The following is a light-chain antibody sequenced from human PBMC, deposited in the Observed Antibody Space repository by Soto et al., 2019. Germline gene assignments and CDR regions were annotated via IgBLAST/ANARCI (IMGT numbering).Light chain of an antibody. J-gene: IGKJ1*01. Sequence: DIQMTQSPSTLSASVGDRVTITCRASQSISSWLAWYQQKPGKAPKLLIYDASSLESGVLSRFSGSGSGTEFTLTISSLQPDDFATYYCQQYNSFSPTFGQGTKAEIK. V-gene: IGKV1-5*01. CDR3: QQYNSFSPT. CDR1: QSISSW. CDR2: DAS.